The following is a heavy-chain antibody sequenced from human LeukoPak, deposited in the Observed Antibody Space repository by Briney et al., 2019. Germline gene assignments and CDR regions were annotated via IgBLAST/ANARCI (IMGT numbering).Heavy chain of an antibody. D-gene: IGHD1-26*01. CDR1: GYTFSGYY. CDR2: INPNSGGT. J-gene: IGHJ4*02. V-gene: IGHV1-2*02. Sequence: GASVKVSCKASGYTFSGYYMYWVRQVPGQGLEWMGWINPNSGGTNYAQKFQGRVTMTRDTSTTTGYMELSRLRSDDTAVYYCARIPRGRYEAYWGQGTLVTVSS. CDR3: ARIPRGRYEAY.